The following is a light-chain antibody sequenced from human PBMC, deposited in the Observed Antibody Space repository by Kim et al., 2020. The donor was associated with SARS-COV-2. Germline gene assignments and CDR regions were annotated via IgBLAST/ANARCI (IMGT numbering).Light chain of an antibody. V-gene: IGLV3-1*01. CDR1: KLGDKY. Sequence: SYELTQPPSVSVSPGQTASITCSGDKLGDKYACWYQQKPGQSPVLVIYQDSKRPSGIPERFSGSNSGNTATLTISGTQAMDEADYHCQAWDSSIRVFGGG. CDR3: QAWDSSIRV. CDR2: QDS. J-gene: IGLJ3*02.